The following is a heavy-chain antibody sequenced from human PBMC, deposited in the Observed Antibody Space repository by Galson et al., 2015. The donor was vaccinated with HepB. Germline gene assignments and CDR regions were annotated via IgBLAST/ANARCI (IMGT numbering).Heavy chain of an antibody. Sequence: SLRLSCAASEFSFSTYHMNCVRQAPGKGLEWVSKIDSTSSYTYYADSVKGRFTLSRDNAKNTLYLQMNSLRAEDTAVFYCARSSGSNYFYGMDVWGQGTTVTVSS. CDR3: ARSSGSNYFYGMDV. D-gene: IGHD5-12*01. V-gene: IGHV3-21*06. J-gene: IGHJ6*02. CDR1: EFSFSTYH. CDR2: IDSTSSYT.